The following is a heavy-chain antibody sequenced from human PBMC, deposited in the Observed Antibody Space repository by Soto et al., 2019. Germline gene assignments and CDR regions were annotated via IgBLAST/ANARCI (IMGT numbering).Heavy chain of an antibody. CDR1: GGSISSGDYY. CDR3: ARDNILGILYGGMDV. CDR2: IYYSGST. J-gene: IGHJ6*02. V-gene: IGHV4-30-4*01. D-gene: IGHD3-3*01. Sequence: SETLSLTCTVSGGSISSGDYYWSWIRQPPGKGLEWIGYIYYSGSTYYNPSLKSRVTISVETSKNQFSLKLSSVTAADTAVYYCARDNILGILYGGMDVWGQGTTVTVSS.